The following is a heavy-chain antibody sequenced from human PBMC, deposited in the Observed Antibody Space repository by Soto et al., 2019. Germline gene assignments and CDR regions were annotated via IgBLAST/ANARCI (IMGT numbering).Heavy chain of an antibody. CDR3: ARDRPWDIVVVPAAPYYYYYYMDV. D-gene: IGHD2-2*01. V-gene: IGHV1-69*08. J-gene: IGHJ6*03. CDR1: GGTFSSYT. Sequence: QVQLVQSGAEVKKPGSSVKVSCKASGGTFSSYTISWVRQAPGQGLEWMGRIIPILGIANYARKFQGRVTVTADKSTSTAYMELSSLRSEDTAVYYCARDRPWDIVVVPAAPYYYYYYMDVWGKGTTVTVSS. CDR2: IIPILGIA.